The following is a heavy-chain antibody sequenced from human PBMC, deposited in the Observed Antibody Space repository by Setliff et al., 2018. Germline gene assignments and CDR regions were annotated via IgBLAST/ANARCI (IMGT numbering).Heavy chain of an antibody. CDR1: GGSMTDFF. J-gene: IGHJ4*02. CDR3: VRGLNSESWTFRY. CDR2: IYTKGGT. V-gene: IGHV4-4*08. Sequence: SETLSLTCSVAGGSMTDFFWHWFRRPPGKGLEWIGYIYTKGGTNYSPSLKSRVTVSADRSRNQFSLNLNSVTAADTAIYYCVRGLNSESWTFRYWSQGILVTVSS. D-gene: IGHD1-26*01.